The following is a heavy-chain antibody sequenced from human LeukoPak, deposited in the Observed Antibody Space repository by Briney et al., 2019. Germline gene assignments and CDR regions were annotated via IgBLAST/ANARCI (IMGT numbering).Heavy chain of an antibody. CDR1: GGSISTYY. Sequence: SETLSLTCTVSGGSISTYYWSWIRQPPGKGLEWIGYVYYSGSTNYNPSLKSRVTISVDTSKNQFSLKLSSVTAADTAMYYCARGALEGPDHVLRFLEWLPPHDYWGQGTLVTVSS. V-gene: IGHV4-59*01. D-gene: IGHD3-3*01. J-gene: IGHJ4*02. CDR3: ARGALEGPDHVLRFLEWLPPHDY. CDR2: VYYSGST.